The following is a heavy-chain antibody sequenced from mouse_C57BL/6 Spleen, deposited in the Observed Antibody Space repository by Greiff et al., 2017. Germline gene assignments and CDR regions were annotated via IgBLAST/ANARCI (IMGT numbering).Heavy chain of an antibody. CDR1: GYTFTSYW. J-gene: IGHJ4*01. CDR3: ARVGGNYGYYAMDY. V-gene: IGHV1-7*01. Sequence: VQLQQSGAELAKPGASVKLSCKASGYTFTSYWMHWVKQRPGQGLEWIGYINPSSGYTKYNQKFKDKATLTADNSSSTAYMQLSSLTYEDSAVYYCARVGGNYGYYAMDYWGQGTSVTVSS. CDR2: INPSSGYT. D-gene: IGHD2-1*01.